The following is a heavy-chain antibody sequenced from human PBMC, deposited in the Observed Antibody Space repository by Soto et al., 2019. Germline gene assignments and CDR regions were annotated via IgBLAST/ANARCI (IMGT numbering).Heavy chain of an antibody. J-gene: IGHJ1*01. V-gene: IGHV3-23*01. CDR1: GFTFSSYA. CDR3: AKDVSVTIFGVVTLEYFQH. Sequence: GGSLRLSCAASGFTFSSYAMSWDRQAPGKGLEWVSAISGSGGSTYYADSVKGRFTISRDNSKNTLYLQMNSLRAEDTAVYYCAKDVSVTIFGVVTLEYFQHWGQGTLVTVSS. CDR2: ISGSGGST. D-gene: IGHD3-3*01.